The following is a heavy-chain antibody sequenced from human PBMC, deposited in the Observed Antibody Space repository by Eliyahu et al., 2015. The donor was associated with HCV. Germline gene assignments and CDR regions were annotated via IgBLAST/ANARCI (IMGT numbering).Heavy chain of an antibody. CDR2: ISLVGGRT. D-gene: IGHD6-19*01. CDR3: YKYNSGFDASDV. J-gene: IGHJ3*01. V-gene: IGHV3-23*01. Sequence: EWVSGISLVGGRTYYADSVRGRFTISRDNSKNTLNLQMNSLRAEDTAVYYCYKYNSGFDASDVWGRGTMVTVSS.